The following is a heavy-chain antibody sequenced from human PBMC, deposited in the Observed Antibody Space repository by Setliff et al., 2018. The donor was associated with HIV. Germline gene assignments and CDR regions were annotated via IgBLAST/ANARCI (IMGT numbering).Heavy chain of an antibody. Sequence: GGSLRLSCLGSGFNFRSYSMHWVRQAPGKGLEWVAVISYDGSNKYYADSVKGRFTISRDNSKNTLYLQMNSLRAEDTAVYYCARELIAEAGEPDYYGMDVWGQGTTVTVSS. V-gene: IGHV3-30-3*01. CDR1: GFNFRSYS. D-gene: IGHD6-19*01. J-gene: IGHJ6*02. CDR3: ARELIAEAGEPDYYGMDV. CDR2: ISYDGSNK.